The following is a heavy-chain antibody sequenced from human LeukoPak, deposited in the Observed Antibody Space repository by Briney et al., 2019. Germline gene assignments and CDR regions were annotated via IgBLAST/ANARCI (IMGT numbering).Heavy chain of an antibody. D-gene: IGHD3-22*01. CDR1: GYTFTGYY. CDR3: ARVGGEYYYDSSGYSDY. Sequence: ASVKVSCKASGYTFTGYYMHWVRQAPGQGLEWMGWINPNSGGTNYAQKFQGRVTMTRDTSISTAYMELSRLRSDDTAVYYCARVGGEYYYDSSGYSDYWGQGTLVTVSS. V-gene: IGHV1-2*02. J-gene: IGHJ4*02. CDR2: INPNSGGT.